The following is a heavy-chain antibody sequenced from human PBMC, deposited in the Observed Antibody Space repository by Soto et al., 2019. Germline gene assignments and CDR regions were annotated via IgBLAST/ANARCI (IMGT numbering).Heavy chain of an antibody. Sequence: GASVKVSCKVSGYTLTELSMHWVRQAPGKGLEWMGGFDPEDGETIYAQKFQGRVTMTEDTSTDTAYMELSSLRSEDTAVYYCVTAHCSSTRCYYYYGMDVWGQGTTVTVSS. CDR1: GYTLTELS. CDR2: FDPEDGET. D-gene: IGHD2-2*01. V-gene: IGHV1-24*01. CDR3: VTAHCSSTRCYYYYGMDV. J-gene: IGHJ6*02.